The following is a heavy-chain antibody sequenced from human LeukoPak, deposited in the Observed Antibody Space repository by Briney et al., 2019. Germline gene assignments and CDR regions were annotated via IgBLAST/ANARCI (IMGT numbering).Heavy chain of an antibody. J-gene: IGHJ2*01. V-gene: IGHV4-59*01. CDR1: GGSISSYY. Sequence: PSETLSLTCTVSGGSISSYYWSWIRQPPGKGLEWIGYIYYSGSTNYNPSLKSRVTISVDTSKNQSSLKLSSVTAADTAVYYCARVAGYSSGWYGYFDLWGRGTLVTVSS. CDR3: ARVAGYSSGWYGYFDL. D-gene: IGHD6-19*01. CDR2: IYYSGST.